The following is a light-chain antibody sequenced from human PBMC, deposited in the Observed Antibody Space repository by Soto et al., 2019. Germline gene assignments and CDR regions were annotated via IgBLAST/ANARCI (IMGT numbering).Light chain of an antibody. Sequence: DIQMTQSRSSVSASVGDRVTITCRASQGISSWLAWYQQKPGKAPKLLIYAASSLQSGVPSRFSGSGSGTDFTLTISSLQPEDSATYYCLQDINYPWTFGQGTNADIK. CDR1: QGISSW. J-gene: IGKJ1*01. CDR3: LQDINYPWT. V-gene: IGKV1-12*01. CDR2: AAS.